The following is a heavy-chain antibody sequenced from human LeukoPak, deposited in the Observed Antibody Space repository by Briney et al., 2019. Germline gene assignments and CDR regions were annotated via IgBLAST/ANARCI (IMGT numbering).Heavy chain of an antibody. J-gene: IGHJ6*02. CDR3: ARDPTRLVVVAPLPTGAKEILNYYYGMDV. Sequence: GGSLRLSCAASGFTFSSYAMHWVRQAPGKGLEWVAVISYDGSNKYYADSVKGRFTISRDNSKNTLYLQMNSLRAEDTAVYYCARDPTRLVVVAPLPTGAKEILNYYYGMDVWGQGTTVTVSS. CDR1: GFTFSSYA. CDR2: ISYDGSNK. V-gene: IGHV3-30*04. D-gene: IGHD2-15*01.